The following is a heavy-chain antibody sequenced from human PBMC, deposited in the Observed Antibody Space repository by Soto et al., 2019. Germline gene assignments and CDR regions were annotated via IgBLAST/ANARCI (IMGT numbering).Heavy chain of an antibody. D-gene: IGHD6-6*01. CDR1: GGSISSGGYY. CDR3: ARIWGIAARQGPLTFDF. J-gene: IGHJ4*02. Sequence: QVRLQESGPGLVKPSQTLSLTCTVSGGSISSGGYYWSWIRQHPVKGLEWIGYIYYSGSTYYNPSLKSRVTISVDTSKNQFSLKLSSVTVADTAVYYCARIWGIAARQGPLTFDFWGQGTLVTVSS. V-gene: IGHV4-31*03. CDR2: IYYSGST.